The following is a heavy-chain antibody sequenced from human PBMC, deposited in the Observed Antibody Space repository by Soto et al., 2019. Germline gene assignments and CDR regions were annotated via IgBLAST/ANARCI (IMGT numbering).Heavy chain of an antibody. CDR2: IYYSGST. Sequence: XTLSLPCTVSGGSLSSSRYYWGWIRQRPGKGREWIGSIYYSGSTYYNPSLKTRVTISVDTSKNQFSLKLSSVTAAHTALYYCATHPRDYSRNRGGPYYFDYWGQGTLVTVSS. V-gene: IGHV4-39*01. CDR3: ATHPRDYSRNRGGPYYFDY. CDR1: GGSLSSSRYY. J-gene: IGHJ4*02. D-gene: IGHD6-13*01.